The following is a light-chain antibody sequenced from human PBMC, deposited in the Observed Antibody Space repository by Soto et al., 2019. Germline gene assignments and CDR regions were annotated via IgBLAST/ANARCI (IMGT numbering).Light chain of an antibody. J-gene: IGKJ1*01. Sequence: DIRVTQSPPTLSASVGDRVTITCRASQTITTWMAWYQQKPGKAPKLLVYDASTLQSGVATRFGGSGSGTEFTLTISSLQPDDFATYYCQHYNSYSEAFGQGTKVDIK. CDR2: DAS. CDR3: QHYNSYSEA. CDR1: QTITTW. V-gene: IGKV1-5*01.